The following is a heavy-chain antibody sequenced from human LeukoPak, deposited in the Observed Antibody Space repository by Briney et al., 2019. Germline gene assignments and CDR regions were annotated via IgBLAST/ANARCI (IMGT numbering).Heavy chain of an antibody. CDR1: GFTFSSYA. CDR3: AREFYDSSGYSGYFDY. CDR2: ISYDGSNK. J-gene: IGHJ4*02. D-gene: IGHD3-22*01. V-gene: IGHV3-30-3*01. Sequence: HPGGSLRLSCAASGFTFSSYAMHWVRQAPGKGLEWVAVISYDGSNKYYADSVKGRFTISRDNSKNTLYLQMNSLRAEDTAVYYCAREFYDSSGYSGYFDYWGQGTLVTVSS.